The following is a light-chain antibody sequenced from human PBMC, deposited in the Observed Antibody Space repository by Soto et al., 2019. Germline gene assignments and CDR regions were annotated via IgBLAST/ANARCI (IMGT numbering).Light chain of an antibody. J-gene: IGLJ1*01. Sequence: QSVLTQPASVSGSPGQSIAISCTGNSSDFGDYNNVSWYQQHPGKAPKLMIYDVNNRPSGVSNRFSGSKSGNTASLTISGLQAEDEADYYCCSYTTSSTYVFGTGTKVTVL. CDR1: SSDFGDYNN. CDR2: DVN. CDR3: CSYTTSSTYV. V-gene: IGLV2-14*03.